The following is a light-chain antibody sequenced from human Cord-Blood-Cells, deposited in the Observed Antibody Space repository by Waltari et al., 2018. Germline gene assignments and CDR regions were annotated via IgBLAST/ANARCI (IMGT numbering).Light chain of an antibody. CDR1: SSDVGGYNY. Sequence: QAALTQPATVSGSPGQAITIPCTGTSSDVGGYNYVAWYQQHPGKAPKLMIYDVSNRPSGVSNRFSGSKSGNTASLTISGLQAEDEADYYCSSYPSSSTWVFGGGTKLTVL. CDR2: DVS. J-gene: IGLJ3*02. CDR3: SSYPSSSTWV. V-gene: IGLV2-14*03.